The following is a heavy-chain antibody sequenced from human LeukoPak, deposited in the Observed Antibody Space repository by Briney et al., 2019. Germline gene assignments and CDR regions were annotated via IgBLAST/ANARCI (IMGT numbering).Heavy chain of an antibody. V-gene: IGHV3-74*01. CDR3: ARDGTTSSWVAYNWFDS. CDR1: GFTFSSYW. Sequence: GGSLRLSCAASGFTFSSYWVHWVRQAPGKGLVWVSHVNSDGSGTSYADSVKGRFTISRDNAKNTLYLQMNSLRAEDTAVYYCARDGTTSSWVAYNWFDSWGQGTLVTVSS. D-gene: IGHD6-13*01. J-gene: IGHJ5*01. CDR2: VNSDGSGT.